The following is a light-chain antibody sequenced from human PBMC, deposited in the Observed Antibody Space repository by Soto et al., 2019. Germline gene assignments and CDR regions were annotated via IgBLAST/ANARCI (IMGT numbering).Light chain of an antibody. CDR2: DVS. J-gene: IGLJ1*01. CDR1: RSDVGGYNY. CDR3: SQYTRSITSV. Sequence: QSVLTQPASVSGSPGQSITISFTGTRSDVGGYNYVSWYRQHPGRAPKLMIYDVSNRPSGVSNRFSGSKSGNTASLTISVLQAEDEAYYYCSQYTRSITSVFGTGTKVTVL. V-gene: IGLV2-14*01.